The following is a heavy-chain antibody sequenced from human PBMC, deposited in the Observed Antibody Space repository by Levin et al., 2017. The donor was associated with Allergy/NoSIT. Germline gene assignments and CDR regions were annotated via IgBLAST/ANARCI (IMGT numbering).Heavy chain of an antibody. CDR2: IYHSGST. V-gene: IGHV4-4*02. D-gene: IGHD2-2*01. CDR1: GGSISSSNW. CDR3: ATTFDCSSTSCYRSGPRRRQSGYFQH. J-gene: IGHJ1*01. Sequence: SETLSLTCAVSGGSISSSNWWSWVRQPPGKGLEWIGEIYHSGSTNYNPSLKSRVTISVDKSKNQFSLKLSSVTAADTAVYYCATTFDCSSTSCYRSGPRRRQSGYFQHWGQGTLVTVSS.